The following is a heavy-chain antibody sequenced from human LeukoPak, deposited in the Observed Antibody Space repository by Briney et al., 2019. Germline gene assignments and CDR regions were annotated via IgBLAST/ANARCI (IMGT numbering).Heavy chain of an antibody. CDR1: GYTFTSYA. CDR2: INTGNGNT. CDR3: ARSNYDILTGYQSYYFDY. D-gene: IGHD3-9*01. J-gene: IGHJ4*02. V-gene: IGHV1-3*04. Sequence: ASVKVSCKASGYTFTSYAMHWVRQAPGQRLEWMGWINTGNGNTKYSQKFQGRVTITRDTSASTAYMELSSLRSEDTAVYYCARSNYDILTGYQSYYFDYWGQGTLVPSPQ.